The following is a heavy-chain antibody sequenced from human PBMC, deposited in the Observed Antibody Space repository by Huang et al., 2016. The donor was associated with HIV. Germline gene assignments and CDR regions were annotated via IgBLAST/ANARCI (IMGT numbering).Heavy chain of an antibody. CDR1: GDSISGYY. CDR3: ARERGRVGVTWIDAFDL. J-gene: IGHJ3*01. CDR2: IDASGSN. D-gene: IGHD1-26*01. Sequence: GDSISGYYWSWIRQPAGKGLEWIGRIDASGSNNNRPSLKSRVTMSVERSKNQFSLHLNSVTAADTAIYYCARERGRVGVTWIDAFDLWGQGTLVTVSS. V-gene: IGHV4-4*07.